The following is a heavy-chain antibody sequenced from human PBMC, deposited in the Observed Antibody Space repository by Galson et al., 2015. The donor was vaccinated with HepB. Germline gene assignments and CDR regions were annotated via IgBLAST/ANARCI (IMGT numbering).Heavy chain of an antibody. CDR3: ARKYSSSWYVAGDIDY. CDR1: GFSFSSYW. V-gene: IGHV3-74*01. Sequence: SLRLSCAASGFSFSSYWMHWVRQAPGKGLVWVSRITSDGSSTSYADSVKGRFTISRDNAKNTLYLQMNSLRAEDTAVYYCARKYSSSWYVAGDIDYWGQGTLVTVSS. CDR2: ITSDGSST. D-gene: IGHD6-13*01. J-gene: IGHJ4*02.